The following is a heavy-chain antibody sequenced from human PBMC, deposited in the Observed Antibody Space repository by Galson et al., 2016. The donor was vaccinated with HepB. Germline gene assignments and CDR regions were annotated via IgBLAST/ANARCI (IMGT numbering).Heavy chain of an antibody. D-gene: IGHD6-13*01. J-gene: IGHJ4*02. Sequence: SLRLSCAASGFTFSTYAMHWVRQAPGKGLEWVSVISYDGSNKYYADSVKGRFAISRDNSKNTLYLQMNSLRAEDTAVYYCARGYSSSWYRYFDSWGQGTLVTVSS. CDR3: ARGYSSSWYRYFDS. V-gene: IGHV3-30*09. CDR1: GFTFSTYA. CDR2: ISYDGSNK.